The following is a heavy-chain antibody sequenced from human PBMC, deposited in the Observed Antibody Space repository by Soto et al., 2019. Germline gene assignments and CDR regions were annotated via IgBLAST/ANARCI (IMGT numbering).Heavy chain of an antibody. J-gene: IGHJ4*02. D-gene: IGHD3-3*01. CDR1: GFTFSSYW. CDR3: AGERDFWSGYSGY. CDR2: IKQDGSEK. V-gene: IGHV3-7*01. Sequence: EVQLVESGGGLVQPGGSLRLSCAASGFTFSSYWMSWVRQAPGKGLEWVANIKQDGSEKYYVDSVKGRFTISRDNAKNSLYLQMNSLRAEDTAVYYCAGERDFWSGYSGYWGQGTLVTVSS.